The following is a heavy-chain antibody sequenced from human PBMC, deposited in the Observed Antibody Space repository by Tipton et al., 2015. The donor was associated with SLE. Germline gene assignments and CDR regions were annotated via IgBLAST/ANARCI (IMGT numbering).Heavy chain of an antibody. J-gene: IGHJ4*02. CDR3: ARAIGVNYFNF. Sequence: TLSLTCALSGDSISNNNYYWCWIRQPPGKGLEWIGNINYSGTTYFNPSLKTRITISVDRSMVHFSLRLASVTAADTAVYYCARAIGVNYFNFWGQGILVKVSP. CDR2: INYSGTT. D-gene: IGHD3-16*01. V-gene: IGHV4-39*02. CDR1: GDSISNNNYY.